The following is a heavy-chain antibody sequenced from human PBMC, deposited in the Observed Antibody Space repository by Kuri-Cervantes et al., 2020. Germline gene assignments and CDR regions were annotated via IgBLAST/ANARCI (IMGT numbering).Heavy chain of an antibody. CDR1: GGSIRSNY. J-gene: IGHJ4*02. CDR2: IYYTGST. D-gene: IGHD6-19*01. Sequence: SETLSLTCSVSGGSIRSNYWTWIRQPPGKGLEWIGPIYYTGSTNYNPSLRSRVIISVDTSKNHFSLNLSSVTAADTAVYYCARGWGRQWLSRVYFDYWGQGTLVTVSS. V-gene: IGHV4-59*01. CDR3: ARGWGRQWLSRVYFDY.